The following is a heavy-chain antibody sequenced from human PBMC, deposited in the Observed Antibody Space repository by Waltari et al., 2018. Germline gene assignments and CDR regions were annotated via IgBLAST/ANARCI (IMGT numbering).Heavy chain of an antibody. CDR3: ARELMTSSGWYRGDYFDY. V-gene: IGHV4-4*07. CDR1: GGSISSYY. CDR2: IYTSGST. J-gene: IGHJ4*02. Sequence: QVQLQESGPGLVKPSETLSLTCTVSGGSISSYYWSWIRQPAGQGLEWIGRIYTSGSTNYNPSLKSRVTMSVDTSKNQFSLKLSSVTAADTAVYYCARELMTSSGWYRGDYFDYWGQGTLVTVSS. D-gene: IGHD6-19*01.